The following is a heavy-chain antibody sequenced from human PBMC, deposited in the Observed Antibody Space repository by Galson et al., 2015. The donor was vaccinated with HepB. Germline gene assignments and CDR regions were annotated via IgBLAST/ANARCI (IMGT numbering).Heavy chain of an antibody. CDR2: ISGSSGNT. CDR3: AKVERFFATYYYYGMDV. CDR1: AFTFTSYA. J-gene: IGHJ6*02. Sequence: SLRLSCAASAFTFTSYAMNWVRQAPGKGLEWVSTISGSSGNTYYADSVKGRFTISRDNSKNTLYLQMNSLRADDTAVYYCAKVERFFATYYYYGMDVWGQGTTVTVSS. D-gene: IGHD1-26*01. V-gene: IGHV3-23*01.